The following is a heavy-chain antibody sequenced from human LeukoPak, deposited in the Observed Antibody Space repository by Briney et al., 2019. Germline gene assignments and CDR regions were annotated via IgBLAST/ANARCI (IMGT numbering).Heavy chain of an antibody. D-gene: IGHD4-23*01. J-gene: IGHJ4*02. CDR2: ITSNGGTT. Sequence: PGGSLRLSCAASGFTFSSYGMVWVRQAPGKGLGYVSGITSNGGTTYYGNSVKGRFTISRDNSKDTLYLQMGSLRTEDMAVYYCARGIRWASDYWGQGTLVIVAS. V-gene: IGHV3-64*01. CDR3: ARGIRWASDY. CDR1: GFTFSSYG.